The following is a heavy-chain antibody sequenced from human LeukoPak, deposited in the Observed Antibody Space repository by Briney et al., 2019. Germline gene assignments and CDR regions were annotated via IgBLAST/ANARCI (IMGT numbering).Heavy chain of an antibody. J-gene: IGHJ4*02. CDR1: GFTFSDAY. V-gene: IGHV3-72*01. D-gene: IGHD4-17*01. CDR3: TRVGHGDYFLS. CDR2: VRNKPNGYTT. Sequence: GGSLRLSCAASGFTFSDAYMVWVRQAPGKGLEWVGCVRNKPNGYTTDYAASVKGRFTISRDDSENSMYLQMNSLKTEDTAVYYCTRVGHGDYFLSWGQGTMVSVPS.